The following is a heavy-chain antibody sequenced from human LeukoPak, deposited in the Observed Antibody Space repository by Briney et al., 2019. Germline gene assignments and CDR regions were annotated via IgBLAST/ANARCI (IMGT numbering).Heavy chain of an antibody. J-gene: IGHJ4*02. CDR3: ARDSSGYDIFDY. D-gene: IGHD5-12*01. CDR1: GFTFSSYA. CDR2: ISYDGSNK. V-gene: IGHV3-30*04. Sequence: GGSLRLSCAASGFTFSSYAMHWVRQAPGKGLEWVAVISYDGSNKYYADSVKGRFTISRDNAKNSLYLQMNSLRAEDTAVYYCARDSSGYDIFDYWGQGTLVTVSS.